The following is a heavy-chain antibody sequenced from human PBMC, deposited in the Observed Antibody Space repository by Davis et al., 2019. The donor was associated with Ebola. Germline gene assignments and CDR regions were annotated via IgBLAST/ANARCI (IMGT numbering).Heavy chain of an antibody. CDR1: GFTFSTYA. CDR3: ARDPGNYGDYDY. CDR2: ISSGGGAP. Sequence: GSLKISCAASGFTFSTYAMGWVRQAPGKGLEWVSDISSGGGAPYYADSVKGRFTTFRDNPKNTLYLQMNSLRADDTAVYYCARDPGNYGDYDYWGQGTLVTVSS. J-gene: IGHJ4*02. D-gene: IGHD4-17*01. V-gene: IGHV3-23*01.